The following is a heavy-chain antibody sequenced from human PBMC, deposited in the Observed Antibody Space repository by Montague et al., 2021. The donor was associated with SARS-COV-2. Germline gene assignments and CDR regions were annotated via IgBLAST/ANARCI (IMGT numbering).Heavy chain of an antibody. CDR2: IYYTGNT. CDR3: ARLKRYFDSSGSPSAFDF. J-gene: IGHJ3*01. D-gene: IGHD3-22*01. Sequence: SETLSLTCTVSGGSITNNIDSWAWIRQPPGKGLEWIGSIYYTGNTYYNPSLKSRVTISVVMSKYHFTLKLSSVAAAETAVYYCARLKRYFDSSGSPSAFDFWGQGTKVTVSS. V-gene: IGHV4-39*02. CDR1: GGSITNNIDS.